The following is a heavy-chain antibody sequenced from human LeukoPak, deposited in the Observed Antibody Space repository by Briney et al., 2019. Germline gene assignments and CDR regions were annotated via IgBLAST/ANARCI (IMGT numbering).Heavy chain of an antibody. J-gene: IGHJ4*02. V-gene: IGHV3-33*06. CDR2: IWYDGSNK. CDR3: AKDPPYYYDSSGSFDY. Sequence: GGSLRLSCAASGFTFSSYGMHWVRQAPGKELEWVAVIWYDGSNKYYADSVKGRFTISRDNSKNTLYLQMNSLRAEATAVYYCAKDPPYYYDSSGSFDYWGQGTLVTVSS. D-gene: IGHD3-22*01. CDR1: GFTFSSYG.